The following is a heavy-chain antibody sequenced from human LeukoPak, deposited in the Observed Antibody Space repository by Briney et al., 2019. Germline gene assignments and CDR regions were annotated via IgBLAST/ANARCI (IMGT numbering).Heavy chain of an antibody. CDR1: GFTFSSYG. J-gene: IGHJ4*02. Sequence: QPGGSLRLSCAASGFTFSSYGMHWVRQAPGKGLEWVAFIRYDGSNKYSADSVKGRFTISRDNSKNTLYLQMNSLRAEDTAVYYCAKDLKAAILFDYWGQGTLVTVSS. V-gene: IGHV3-30*02. D-gene: IGHD2-2*01. CDR2: IRYDGSNK. CDR3: AKDLKAAILFDY.